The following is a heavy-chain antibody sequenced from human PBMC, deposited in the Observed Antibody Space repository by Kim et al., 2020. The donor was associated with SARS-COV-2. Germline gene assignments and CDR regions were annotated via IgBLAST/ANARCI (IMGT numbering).Heavy chain of an antibody. CDR2: ISAYNGNT. Sequence: ASVKVSCKASGYTFTSYGISWVRQAPGQGLEWMGWISAYNGNTNYAQKLQGRVTMTTDTSTSTAYMELRSLRSDDTAVYYCARFGYCSSTSCYRSDWFGAQPTQNHQEMDVWGQGTTVTVSS. CDR1: GYTFTSYG. D-gene: IGHD2-2*03. CDR3: ARFGYCSSTSCYRSDWFGAQPTQNHQEMDV. V-gene: IGHV1-18*01. J-gene: IGHJ6*02.